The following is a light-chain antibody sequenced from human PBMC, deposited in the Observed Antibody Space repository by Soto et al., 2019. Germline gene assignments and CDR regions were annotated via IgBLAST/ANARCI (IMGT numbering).Light chain of an antibody. CDR2: DNN. Sequence: QSVLTQPPSVSAAPGQKVTISCSGNSSNIGNNYVSWYQQLPETAPKLLIYDNNKRPSGIPDRFSGSKSGTSATLGITGLQTGDEADYYCGTWDSSLSVWVFGGGTKLTVL. V-gene: IGLV1-51*01. J-gene: IGLJ3*02. CDR3: GTWDSSLSVWV. CDR1: SSNIGNNY.